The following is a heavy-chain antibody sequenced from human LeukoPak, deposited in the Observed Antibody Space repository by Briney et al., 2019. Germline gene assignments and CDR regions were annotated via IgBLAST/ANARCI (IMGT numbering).Heavy chain of an antibody. CDR3: ASQRVRGYSYGSNYYDMDV. CDR1: GGSISSYY. D-gene: IGHD5-18*01. V-gene: IGHV4-59*08. CDR2: IYYSGST. Sequence: SETLSLTCTVSGGSISSYYWSWIRQPPGKGLEWIGYIYYSGSTNYNPSLKSRVTISVDTSKNQFSLKLSSVTAADTAVYYCASQRVRGYSYGSNYYDMDVWGQGTTVTVSS. J-gene: IGHJ6*02.